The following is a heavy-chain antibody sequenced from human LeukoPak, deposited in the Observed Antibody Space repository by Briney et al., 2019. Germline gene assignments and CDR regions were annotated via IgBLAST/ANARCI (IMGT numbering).Heavy chain of an antibody. Sequence: GGSLRLSCAASGFTFSSYEMNWVRQAPGKGLVWVSRINSDGSSTSYADSVKGRFTISRDNAKNTLYLQMNSLRAEDTAVYYCARRSSGWHDAFDIWGQGTMVTVSS. CDR3: ARRSSGWHDAFDI. D-gene: IGHD6-19*01. CDR2: INSDGSST. V-gene: IGHV3-74*01. CDR1: GFTFSSYE. J-gene: IGHJ3*02.